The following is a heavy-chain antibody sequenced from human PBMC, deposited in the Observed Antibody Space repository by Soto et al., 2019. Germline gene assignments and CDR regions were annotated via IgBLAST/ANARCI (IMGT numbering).Heavy chain of an antibody. CDR1: GCSISSYY. CDR2: IYYSGST. V-gene: IGHV4-59*01. D-gene: IGHD6-13*01. CDR3: ARGRSSSWYRDWFDP. J-gene: IGHJ5*02. Sequence: SETLSLTCTVSGCSISSYYWSWVRQPPGKGLEWIGYIYYSGSTNYNPSLKSRVTISVDTSKNQFSLKLSSVTAADTAVYYCARGRSSSWYRDWFDPWGQGTLVTVSS.